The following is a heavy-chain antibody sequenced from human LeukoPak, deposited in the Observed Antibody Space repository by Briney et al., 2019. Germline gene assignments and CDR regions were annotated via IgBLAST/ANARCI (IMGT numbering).Heavy chain of an antibody. Sequence: PGGSLRHSCADSGFTFSTYAMSWVRQAPGKGLEWVSGINWSGGSTGYADPLRGRFTISRDNAKNSLYLQMDSLRAEDTALYYCARAPITSPFYFDYWGQGTLVTVSS. CDR3: ARAPITSPFYFDY. J-gene: IGHJ4*02. V-gene: IGHV3-20*04. CDR2: INWSGGST. D-gene: IGHD2-2*01. CDR1: GFTFSTYA.